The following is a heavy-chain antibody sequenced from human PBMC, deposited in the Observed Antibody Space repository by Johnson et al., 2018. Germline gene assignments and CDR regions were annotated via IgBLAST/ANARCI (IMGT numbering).Heavy chain of an antibody. CDR3: AKDARVAATSYYYYYYMDV. D-gene: IGHD2-15*01. J-gene: IGHJ6*03. Sequence: QVQLVQSGGGLVKPGGSLRLSCAASGFTFSDYYMSWIRQAPGKGLEWVSYISSSGSTIYYADSVTGRFTISRDNAKNSLYLQMNSLRAEDTALYYCAKDARVAATSYYYYYYMDVWGKGATVTVSS. CDR1: GFTFSDYY. V-gene: IGHV3-11*04. CDR2: ISSSGSTI.